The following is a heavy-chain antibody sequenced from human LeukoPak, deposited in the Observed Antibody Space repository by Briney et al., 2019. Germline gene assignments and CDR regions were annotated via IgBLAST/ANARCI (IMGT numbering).Heavy chain of an antibody. Sequence: GGSLRLSYAASGFTVSSNYMSWVRQAPGKGLEWVSVIYSGGSTYYADSVKGRFTISRDNSKNTLYLQMNSLRAEDTAVYYCASETTVVTPGYFDYWGQGTLVTVSS. CDR1: GFTVSSNY. V-gene: IGHV3-53*01. J-gene: IGHJ4*02. D-gene: IGHD4-23*01. CDR2: IYSGGST. CDR3: ASETTVVTPGYFDY.